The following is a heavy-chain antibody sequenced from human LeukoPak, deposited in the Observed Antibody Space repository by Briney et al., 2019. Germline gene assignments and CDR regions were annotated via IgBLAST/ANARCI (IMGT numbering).Heavy chain of an antibody. CDR3: ARGGVERRFDY. J-gene: IGHJ4*02. CDR1: GGTFSSYA. D-gene: IGHD1-1*01. V-gene: IGHV1-69*06. CDR2: VIPIFGTA. Sequence: ASVKVSCKASGGTFSSYAISWVRQAPGQGLEWMGGVIPIFGTANYAQKFQGRATITADKSTSTAYMELSSLRSEDTAVYYCARGGVERRFDYWGQGTLVTVSS.